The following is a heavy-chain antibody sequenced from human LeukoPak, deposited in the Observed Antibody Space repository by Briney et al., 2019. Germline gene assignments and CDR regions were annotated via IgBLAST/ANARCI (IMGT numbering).Heavy chain of an antibody. Sequence: GASVKVSCKASGYTFTSYDINWVRQATGQGLEWMGWMNPNSGNTGYAQKFQGRVTMTRNTSISTAYMELSSLRSEDTAVYYCARGPAQYDFWSGYWYYYYGMDVWGQGTTDTVSS. CDR1: GYTFTSYD. V-gene: IGHV1-8*01. CDR3: ARGPAQYDFWSGYWYYYYGMDV. J-gene: IGHJ6*02. CDR2: MNPNSGNT. D-gene: IGHD3-3*01.